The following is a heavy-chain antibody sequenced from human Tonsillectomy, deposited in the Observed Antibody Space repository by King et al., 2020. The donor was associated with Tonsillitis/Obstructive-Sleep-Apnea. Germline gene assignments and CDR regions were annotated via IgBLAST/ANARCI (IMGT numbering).Heavy chain of an antibody. Sequence: VQLQESGPVLVKLSETMSLTCTVSVGSGSRGSYSLIWNRQPPVKGQEWMGYIDYSGSSNYNPSLKSRVTISVVTSKNQFSLKLSSVTAADTAVYYCARDLGCSSTSCYTGGLDAFDIWGQGTMVTVSS. V-gene: IGHV4-61*01. CDR3: ARDLGCSSTSCYTGGLDAFDI. CDR2: IDYSGSS. CDR1: VGSGSRGSYS. D-gene: IGHD2-2*02. J-gene: IGHJ3*02.